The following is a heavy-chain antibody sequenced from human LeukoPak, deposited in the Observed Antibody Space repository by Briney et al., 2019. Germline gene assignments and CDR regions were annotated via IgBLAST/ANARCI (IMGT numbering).Heavy chain of an antibody. J-gene: IGHJ4*02. CDR2: ISGSGDNT. Sequence: GGSLRLSCAASGFTFSSYAMSWVRQAPGKGLEWVSTISGSGDNTYYADSVKGQFTISRDNSKNTLYLRLNNLRAEDTAVYYCAKGKGSGWSRVGYFDYWGQGTLVTVSS. CDR1: GFTFSSYA. CDR3: AKGKGSGWSRVGYFDY. V-gene: IGHV3-23*01. D-gene: IGHD6-19*01.